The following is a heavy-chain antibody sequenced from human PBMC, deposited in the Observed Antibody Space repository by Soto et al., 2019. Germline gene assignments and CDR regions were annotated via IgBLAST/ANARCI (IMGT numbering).Heavy chain of an antibody. CDR1: GGTFSSYA. CDR2: IIPVFGTP. D-gene: IGHD6-13*01. Sequence: RASVKVSCKASGGTFSSYAISWVRQAPGQGLEWMGGIIPVFGTPSYAQKFQGRVTISADKSTNTSYLELRSLRSEDTAVYYCARGGALSTSWYWGDGLDSWGQGTQVTVS. CDR3: ARGGALSTSWYWGDGLDS. J-gene: IGHJ4*02. V-gene: IGHV1-69*06.